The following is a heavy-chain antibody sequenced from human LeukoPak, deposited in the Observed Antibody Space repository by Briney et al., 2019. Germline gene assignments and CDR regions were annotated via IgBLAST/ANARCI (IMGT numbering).Heavy chain of an antibody. J-gene: IGHJ4*02. D-gene: IGHD1-26*01. CDR1: GFTVNSNY. Sequence: GGSLRLSCAASGFTVNSNYMSWVRQAPGKGLEWVSSISGSGASTYYADSVKGRFTISRDNSKNTLYLQMNSLRAEDTAVYYCAKAPGGRFDYWGQGTLVTVSS. CDR2: ISGSGAST. CDR3: AKAPGGRFDY. V-gene: IGHV3-23*01.